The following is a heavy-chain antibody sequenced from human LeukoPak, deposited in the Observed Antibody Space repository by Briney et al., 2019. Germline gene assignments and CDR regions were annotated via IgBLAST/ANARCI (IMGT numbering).Heavy chain of an antibody. CDR1: GGSISSSSYY. D-gene: IGHD3-10*01. CDR2: IYYSGST. CDR3: ARGGYYGSGSYYNRNWFDP. Sequence: NPSETLSLTCTVSGGSISSSSYYWGWIRQPPGKGLEWIGSIYYSGSTYYNPSLKSRVTISVDTSKNQFSLKLSSVTAADTAVYYCARGGYYGSGSYYNRNWFDPWGQGTLVTVSS. J-gene: IGHJ5*02. V-gene: IGHV4-39*01.